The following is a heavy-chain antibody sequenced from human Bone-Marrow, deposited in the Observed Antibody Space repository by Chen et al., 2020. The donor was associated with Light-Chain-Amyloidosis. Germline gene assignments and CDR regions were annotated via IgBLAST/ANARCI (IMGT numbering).Heavy chain of an antibody. J-gene: IGHJ2*01. Sequence: QVQLVESGGGAVQPGKSLRLSCAASGFLFNTYAMHWVRQAPGKGLEWVATVWYDGSKKQYGDSVKGRFTISRDNSKNTIYLQMNNLTVEDTAVYFCARDRPKLVVWYFDLCGRGTLLTVSS. D-gene: IGHD2-8*02. CDR3: ARDRPKLVVWYFDL. CDR1: GFLFNTYA. CDR2: VWYDGSKK. V-gene: IGHV3-33*01.